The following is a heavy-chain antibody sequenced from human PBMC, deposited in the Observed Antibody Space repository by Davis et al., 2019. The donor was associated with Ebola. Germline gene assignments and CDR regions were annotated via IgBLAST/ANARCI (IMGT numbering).Heavy chain of an antibody. V-gene: IGHV3-72*01. CDR2: TRNKANSYTT. J-gene: IGHJ6*02. CDR1: GFTFSDHY. Sequence: GESLKISCAASGFTFSDHYMDWVRQAPGKGLEWVGRTRNKANSYTTEYAASVKGRFTISRDDSKNSLYLQMNSLKTEDTAVYYCARGLKVAGRIRYYYYGMDVWGQGTTVTVSS. CDR3: ARGLKVAGRIRYYYYGMDV. D-gene: IGHD6-19*01.